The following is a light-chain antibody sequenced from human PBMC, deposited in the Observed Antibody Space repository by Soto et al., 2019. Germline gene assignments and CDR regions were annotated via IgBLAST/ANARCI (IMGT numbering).Light chain of an antibody. CDR3: SSYTSSSTVV. CDR2: EVS. CDR1: SSDVGGYNY. J-gene: IGLJ3*02. V-gene: IGLV2-14*01. Sequence: QSALTQPASVSGSPGQSITISCTGSSSDVGGYNYVSWYQHHPGKAPKLMIYEVSNRPSGVSNRFSGSKSDNTASLTISGLQSEDEADYYCSSYTSSSTVVFGVGTKLTVL.